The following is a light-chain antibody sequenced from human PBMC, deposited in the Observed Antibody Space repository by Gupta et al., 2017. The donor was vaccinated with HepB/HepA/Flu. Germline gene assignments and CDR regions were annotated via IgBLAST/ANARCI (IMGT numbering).Light chain of an antibody. CDR3: QDVGESRIT. Sequence: SQSPGTLSLSPGETVTLSCTATESIFYLAWYQKKVGQAPRLLIYGGSSRAAGVPDRFTGSGSGTDLTLTISRLEPEDSAIYYCQDVGESRITFGQGTRMEI. CDR2: GGS. J-gene: IGKJ5*01. CDR1: ESIFY. V-gene: IGKV3-20*01.